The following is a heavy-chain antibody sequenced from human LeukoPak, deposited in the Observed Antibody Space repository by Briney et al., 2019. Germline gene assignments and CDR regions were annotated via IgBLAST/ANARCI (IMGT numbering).Heavy chain of an antibody. CDR2: INHSGST. V-gene: IGHV4-34*01. CDR3: ARDIGLGSYFIPLSFDC. CDR1: GGSFSGYY. D-gene: IGHD3-10*01. Sequence: SETLSLTCAAYGGSFSGYYWSWIRQPPGKGLEWIGEINHSGSTNYNPSLKSRVTISVDTSKNQFSLKLSSVTAADTAVYYCARDIGLGSYFIPLSFDCWGLGTLVTVSS. J-gene: IGHJ4*02.